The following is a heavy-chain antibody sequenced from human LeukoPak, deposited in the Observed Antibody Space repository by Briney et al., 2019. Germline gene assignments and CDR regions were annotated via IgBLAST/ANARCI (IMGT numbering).Heavy chain of an antibody. CDR3: ARDVGCTSISCYYFDY. CDR1: GYTFAGYY. V-gene: IGHV1-2*02. J-gene: IGHJ4*02. CDR2: IAPNSGAT. D-gene: IGHD2-2*01. Sequence: GASVKVSCRASGYTFAGYYIHWMRQAPGQGLECMGWIAPNSGATTYAQKFHGRVTVTWDKSINTAYMELSGLTSDDTAVYYCARDVGCTSISCYYFDYWGQGTLVTVSS.